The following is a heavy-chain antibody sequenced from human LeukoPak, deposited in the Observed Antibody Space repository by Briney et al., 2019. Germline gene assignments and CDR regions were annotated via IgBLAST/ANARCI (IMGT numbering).Heavy chain of an antibody. CDR3: TTSIVGGYDAFDI. V-gene: IGHV3-15*01. J-gene: IGHJ3*02. CDR2: IKSKTDGGTT. Sequence: GGSLRLSCAASGFTFSNAWMSWVRQAPGKGLEWVGRIKSKTDGGTTDYAAPVKGRFTISRDDSKNTLYLQMNSLKTEDTAVYYCTTSIVGGYDAFDIWGQGTMVTVSS. D-gene: IGHD1-26*01. CDR1: GFTFSNAW.